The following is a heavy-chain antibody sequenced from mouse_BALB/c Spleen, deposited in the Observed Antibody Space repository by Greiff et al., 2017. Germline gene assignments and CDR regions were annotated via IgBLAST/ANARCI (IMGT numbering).Heavy chain of an antibody. D-gene: IGHD2-14*01. CDR2: ISSGGSYT. CDR1: GFTFSSYG. CDR3: AREVRDYYAMDY. V-gene: IGHV5-6*01. Sequence: EVQLVESGGDLVKPGGSLKLSCAASGFTFSSYGMSWVRQTPDKRLEWVATISSGGSYTYYPDSVKGRFTISRDNAKNTLYLQMSSLKSEDTAMYYCAREVRDYYAMDYWGQGTSVTVSS. J-gene: IGHJ4*01.